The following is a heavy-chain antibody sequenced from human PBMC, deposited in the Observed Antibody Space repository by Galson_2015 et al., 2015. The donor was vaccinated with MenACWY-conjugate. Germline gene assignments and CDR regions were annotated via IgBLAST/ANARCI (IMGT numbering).Heavy chain of an antibody. CDR2: ISGSGRTT. CDR3: AKQPSTVTTESSWHWYFDL. J-gene: IGHJ2*01. Sequence: SLRLSCAASGFTFSTYAMSWVRQAPGKGLEWVSSISGSGRTTYYAYSVKGRFTISRDNSKNTLYLQMNSLRAEDTAVYYCAKQPSTVTTESSWHWYFDLWGRGTLVTVSS. CDR1: GFTFSTYA. V-gene: IGHV3-23*01. D-gene: IGHD4-17*01.